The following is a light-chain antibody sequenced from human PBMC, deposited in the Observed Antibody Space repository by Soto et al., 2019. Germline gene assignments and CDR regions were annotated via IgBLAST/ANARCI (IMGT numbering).Light chain of an antibody. Sequence: QPVLTQPPSVSAAPGQTVTISCSGSSSNIGNNYVSWYQQLPGTAPKLLIYENNKRPSGIPDRFSGSKSGTSATLGITGLQTGDEADYYCGTWDSSLSAAVFGTGTQLTVL. CDR1: SSNIGNNY. V-gene: IGLV1-51*02. J-gene: IGLJ1*01. CDR2: ENN. CDR3: GTWDSSLSAAV.